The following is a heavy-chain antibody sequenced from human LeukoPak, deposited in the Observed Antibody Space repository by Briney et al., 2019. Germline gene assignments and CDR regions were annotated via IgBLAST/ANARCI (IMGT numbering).Heavy chain of an antibody. D-gene: IGHD2-21*01. CDR3: ARDPDPLWWLFDY. J-gene: IGHJ4*02. CDR2: IYYSGST. CDR1: NGSISSDTYF. V-gene: IGHV4-61*01. Sequence: PSETLSLTCTVSNGSISSDTYFWSWIRQPPGKGLEWIGYIYYSGSTNYNPSLKSRVTISVDTSKNQFSLKLSSVTAADTAVYYCARDPDPLWWLFDYWGQGTLVTVSS.